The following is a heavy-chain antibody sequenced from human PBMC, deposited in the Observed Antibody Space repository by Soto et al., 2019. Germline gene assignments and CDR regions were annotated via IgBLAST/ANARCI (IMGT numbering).Heavy chain of an antibody. Sequence: SETLSLTCTVSGASIGSSYWSWIRQPPGKGLEWMGYIFYTGSTNYNPSLKSRVTISVDTSKNQFSLKLSSVTAADTAVYYCARGLAAAGFYYYYGMDVWGQGTTVTVSS. J-gene: IGHJ6*02. V-gene: IGHV4-59*12. D-gene: IGHD6-13*01. CDR1: GASIGSSY. CDR2: IFYTGST. CDR3: ARGLAAAGFYYYYGMDV.